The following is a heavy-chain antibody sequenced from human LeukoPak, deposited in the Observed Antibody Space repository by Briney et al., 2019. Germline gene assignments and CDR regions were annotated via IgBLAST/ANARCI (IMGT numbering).Heavy chain of an antibody. V-gene: IGHV3-30-3*01. Sequence: GGSLRLSCAASGFTFSTYFMHWVRQAPGKGLEWGAVIASDGSHTFYVESVKGRFTISRDNSKNTLYLQMNSLRAEHTAVYFCARERQDTIVHSGAFDIWGQGTMVTVSS. CDR2: IASDGSHT. J-gene: IGHJ3*02. CDR3: ARERQDTIVHSGAFDI. D-gene: IGHD3-10*01. CDR1: GFTFSTYF.